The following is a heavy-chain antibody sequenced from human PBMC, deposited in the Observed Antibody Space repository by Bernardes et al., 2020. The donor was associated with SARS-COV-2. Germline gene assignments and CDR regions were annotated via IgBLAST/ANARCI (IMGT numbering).Heavy chain of an antibody. D-gene: IGHD1-26*01. CDR2: FYGGGRT. V-gene: IGHV3-53*01. CDR1: GFIVTSNH. Sequence: GGSLRLSCAASGFIVTSNHMNWVRQAPGKGLEWVASFYGGGRTDHSDSVKGRFTVSRDDSKNTLDLQMNNLRVEDTAVYYCARKVEVTRRVGYFDLWGRGTQVTVSS. CDR3: ARKVEVTRRVGYFDL. J-gene: IGHJ2*01.